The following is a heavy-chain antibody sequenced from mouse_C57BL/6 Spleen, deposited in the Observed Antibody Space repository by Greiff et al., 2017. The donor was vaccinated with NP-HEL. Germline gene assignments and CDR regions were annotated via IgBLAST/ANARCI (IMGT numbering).Heavy chain of an antibody. J-gene: IGHJ1*03. CDR2: IDPETGGT. CDR3: TRPIYDYDQAWYFDV. Sequence: VQLQQSGAELVRPGASVTLSCKASGYTFTDYEMHWVKQTPVHGLEWIGAIDPETGGTAYNQKFKGKAILTADKSSSTAYMELRSLTSEDSAVYYCTRPIYDYDQAWYFDVWGTGTTVTVSS. CDR1: GYTFTDYE. D-gene: IGHD2-4*01. V-gene: IGHV1-15*01.